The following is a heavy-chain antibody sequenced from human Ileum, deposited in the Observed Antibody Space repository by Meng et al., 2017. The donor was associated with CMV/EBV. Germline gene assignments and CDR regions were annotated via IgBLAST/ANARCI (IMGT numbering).Heavy chain of an antibody. V-gene: IGHV4-61*01. J-gene: IGHJ3*02. CDR1: GGSVSTNNHY. Sequence: SETLSLTCAVSGGSVSTNNHYWNWIRQPPGKGLEWIGFIHHSGNTMQNPSSDSRVAMSVDVSKNQISLRLRSVTAADTAIYFCARWGVIEAYDIWGQGTLVTVSS. D-gene: IGHD2/OR15-2a*01. CDR3: ARWGVIEAYDI. CDR2: IHHSGNT.